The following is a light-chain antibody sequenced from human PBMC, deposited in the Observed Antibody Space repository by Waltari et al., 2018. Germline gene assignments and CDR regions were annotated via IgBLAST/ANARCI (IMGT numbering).Light chain of an antibody. CDR3: CSYTTTTTWV. Sequence: SALTPPASVPGSPRQSIPISCSGTGTDIGAFTYSSWYQQGPGKAPNILIYGVSQRPSGVSVRCSGSKSGNRASLTISGLQAEDDSDYYCCSYTTTTTWVFGGGTKLTVL. V-gene: IGLV2-14*03. CDR1: GTDIGAFTY. CDR2: GVS. J-gene: IGLJ3*02.